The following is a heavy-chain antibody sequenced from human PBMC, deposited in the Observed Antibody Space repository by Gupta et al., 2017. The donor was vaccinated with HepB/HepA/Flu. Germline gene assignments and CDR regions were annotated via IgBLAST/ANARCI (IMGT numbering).Heavy chain of an antibody. J-gene: IGHJ5*02. CDR3: TKNVRYWEWPWTPCWFDP. V-gene: IGHV1-2*02. D-gene: IGHD3-3*01. Sequence: VQLVQSGAELTTPGSSVKVSCMASGYTFSDHYIHWERQAPGQGLEWLGWINPKGGGTNYAHKFQGRVSMTSDTSINIAHMELIRLTSDDSAVYYCTKNVRYWEWPWTPCWFDPWGQGTLVTVSS. CDR2: INPKGGGT. CDR1: GYTFSDHY.